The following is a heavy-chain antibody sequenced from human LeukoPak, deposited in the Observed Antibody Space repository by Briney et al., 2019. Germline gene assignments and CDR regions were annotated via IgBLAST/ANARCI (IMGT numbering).Heavy chain of an antibody. V-gene: IGHV4-39*01. CDR3: ATTGYSSGWGPDY. Sequence: SETLSLTCTVSGGSISSSSYYWGWTRQPPGKGLEWIGSIYYSGSTYYNPSLKSRVTISVDTSKNQFSLKLSSVTAADTAAYYCATTGYSSGWGPDYWGQGTLVTVSS. J-gene: IGHJ4*02. CDR1: GGSISSSSYY. CDR2: IYYSGST. D-gene: IGHD6-19*01.